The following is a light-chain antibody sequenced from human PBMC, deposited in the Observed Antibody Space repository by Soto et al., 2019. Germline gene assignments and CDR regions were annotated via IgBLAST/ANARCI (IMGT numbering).Light chain of an antibody. CDR1: SSDIGAYNY. CDR2: DVS. V-gene: IGLV2-14*01. CDR3: SSYTSSSTVV. Sequence: QSALTQPASVSGSPGQSITISCTGTSSDIGAYNYVSWYQQHPGKAPKLMIYDVSNRPSGVSNRFSGSKSGHTASLTISGLQAEDEADYYCSSYTSSSTVVFGGGTKLTVI. J-gene: IGLJ2*01.